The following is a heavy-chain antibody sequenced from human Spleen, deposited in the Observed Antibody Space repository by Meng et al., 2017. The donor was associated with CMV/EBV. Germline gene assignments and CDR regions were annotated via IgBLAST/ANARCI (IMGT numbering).Heavy chain of an antibody. V-gene: IGHV3-30*04. Sequence: GESLKISCAASGFTFSSYAMHWVRQAPGKGLEWVAVISIDGTNTYHADSVKGRFTISRDNSKDTLYLQMNSLRAEDTAVYYCASTESGSSPFGYWGQGTLVTVSS. J-gene: IGHJ4*02. D-gene: IGHD1-26*01. CDR1: GFTFSSYA. CDR3: ASTESGSSPFGY. CDR2: ISIDGTNT.